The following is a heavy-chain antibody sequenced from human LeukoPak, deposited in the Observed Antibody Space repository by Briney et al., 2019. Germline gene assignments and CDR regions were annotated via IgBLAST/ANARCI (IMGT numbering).Heavy chain of an antibody. Sequence: PSETLSLTCTAAGDTIISSSNYYCGWVRRPPRRGLPSIGRIYYVGRTYYNPSFKSRVTINVDTSKNNFSLKLSSVTAADTAVYYCARLRDTALAPLFDSWGPGTLVSVSS. CDR1: GDTIISSSNYY. D-gene: IGHD5-18*01. CDR2: IYYVGRT. V-gene: IGHV4-39*02. CDR3: ARLRDTALAPLFDS. J-gene: IGHJ4*02.